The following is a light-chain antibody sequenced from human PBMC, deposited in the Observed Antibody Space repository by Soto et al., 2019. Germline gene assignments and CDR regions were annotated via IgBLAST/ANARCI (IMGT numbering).Light chain of an antibody. J-gene: IGKJ1*01. V-gene: IGKV3-20*01. Sequence: EIVLTQSPGTLSLSPGERATLSCRASQSVTGSYLAWYQQNPGQAPRLLIYGASTRATGIPDRFSGSGSGTDFTLTISRLEPEDFAVYYCQQYGSSPPKTFGQGTKVEIK. CDR3: QQYGSSPPKT. CDR1: QSVTGSY. CDR2: GAS.